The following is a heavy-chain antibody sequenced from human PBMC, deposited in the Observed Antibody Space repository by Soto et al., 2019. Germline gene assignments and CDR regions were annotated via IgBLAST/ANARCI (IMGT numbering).Heavy chain of an antibody. CDR2: IYYSGST. J-gene: IGHJ5*02. CDR1: GGSISSSSYY. D-gene: IGHD3-16*01. CDR3: ARLAGMITFGGVIDI. V-gene: IGHV4-39*01. Sequence: QLQLQESGPGLVKPSETLSLTCTVSGGSISSSSYYWGWIRQPPGKGLEWIGSIYYSGSTYYNPSLKSRVPISVDTSKNQLPLKLGSVTAADTAVYYGARLAGMITFGGVIDIWGQGTLVTVSS.